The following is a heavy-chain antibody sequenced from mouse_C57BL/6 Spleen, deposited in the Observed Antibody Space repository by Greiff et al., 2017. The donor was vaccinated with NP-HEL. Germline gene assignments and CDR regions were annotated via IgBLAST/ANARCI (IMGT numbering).Heavy chain of an antibody. CDR1: GFSLTSYG. J-gene: IGHJ4*01. CDR3: AKNGIYYPERDAMDY. D-gene: IGHD2-1*01. Sequence: QVQLQQSGPGLVQPSQSLSITCTVSGFSLTSYGVHWVRQPPGKGLEWLGVIWSGGSTDYNAAFISRLSISKDNSKSQVFFKMNSLQADDTAIYYCAKNGIYYPERDAMDYWGQGTSVTVSS. CDR2: IWSGGST. V-gene: IGHV2-4*01.